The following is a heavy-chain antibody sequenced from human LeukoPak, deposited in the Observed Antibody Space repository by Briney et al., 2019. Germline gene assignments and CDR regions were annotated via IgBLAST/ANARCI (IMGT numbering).Heavy chain of an antibody. CDR1: GFTVSSNY. J-gene: IGHJ5*02. CDR2: IYGGGST. Sequence: GGSLRLSCAASGFTVSSNYMSWVRQAPGKGLEWVSVIYGGGSTYYADSVKGRFTISRDNSKNTLYLQMNSLRAEDTAVYYCARARSPSGWYDPSAVWFDPWGQGTLVTVSS. CDR3: ARARSPSGWYDPSAVWFDP. D-gene: IGHD6-19*01. V-gene: IGHV3-53*01.